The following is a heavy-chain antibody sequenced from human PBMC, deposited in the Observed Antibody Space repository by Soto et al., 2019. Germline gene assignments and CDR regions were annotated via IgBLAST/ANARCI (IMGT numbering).Heavy chain of an antibody. CDR3: ARQGPDAFDI. Sequence: SQTLSLTCAISGDSVSSDSAAWNWIRQSPSRGLEWLGRTYYRSKWYNDYAVSVSSRITFNPDTSKNQVSLQLNSVTPEDTGVYYCARQGPDAFDISGQAIMVTVSS. CDR1: GDSVSSDSAA. CDR2: TYYRSKWYN. J-gene: IGHJ3*02. V-gene: IGHV6-1*01.